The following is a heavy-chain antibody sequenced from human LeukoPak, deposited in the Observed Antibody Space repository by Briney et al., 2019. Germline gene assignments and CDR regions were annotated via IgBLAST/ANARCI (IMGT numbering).Heavy chain of an antibody. D-gene: IGHD3-10*01. CDR1: GYTFTTYT. CDR2: INTGNGNT. V-gene: IGHV1-3*03. J-gene: IGHJ6*04. CDR3: ARGILWFGDDV. Sequence: GASVKVSCKASGYTFTTYTIHWVRQAPGQRLEWMGWINTGNGNTKYSQEFQGRVTITRDTSANTAYMELSSLRSEDTAVYYCARGILWFGDDVWGKGTTVTISS.